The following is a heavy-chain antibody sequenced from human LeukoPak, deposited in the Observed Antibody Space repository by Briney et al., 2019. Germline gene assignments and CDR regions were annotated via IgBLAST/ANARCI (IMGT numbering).Heavy chain of an antibody. CDR3: AKDRDDSTYYDFWSGYSSDY. D-gene: IGHD3-3*01. V-gene: IGHV3-30*02. CDR2: IRYDGSNK. CDR1: GFTFSSYG. Sequence: GGSLRLSCAASGFTFSSYGMHWVRQAPGKGLEWVAFIRYDGSNKYYADSVKGRFTISRDNSKNTLYLQMNSLRAEDTAVYYCAKDRDDSTYYDFWSGYSSDYWGQGTPVTVSS. J-gene: IGHJ4*02.